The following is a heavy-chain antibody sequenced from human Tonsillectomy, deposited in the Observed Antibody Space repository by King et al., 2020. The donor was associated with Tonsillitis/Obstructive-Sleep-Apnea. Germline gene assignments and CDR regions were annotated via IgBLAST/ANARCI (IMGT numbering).Heavy chain of an antibody. Sequence: QLQESCPGLVKPSETLSLTCTVSGGSISSSSYYWGWIRQPPGKGLEWIGSIYYSGSTYYNPSLKSRVTISVDTSKNQFSLKLSSVTAADTAVYYCARHWAKLSSGWYGYFQHWGQGNLVTVSS. J-gene: IGHJ1*01. CDR2: IYYSGST. D-gene: IGHD6-19*01. V-gene: IGHV4-39*01. CDR3: ARHWAKLSSGWYGYFQH. CDR1: GGSISSSSYY.